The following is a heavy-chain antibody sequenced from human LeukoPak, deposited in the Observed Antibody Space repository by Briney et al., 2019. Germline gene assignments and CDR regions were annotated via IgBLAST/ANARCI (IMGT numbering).Heavy chain of an antibody. Sequence: PGGSLRLSCAASGFTFGSYAMSWVRQAPGKGLEWVSAISGSGGSTYYADSVKGRFTISRDNSKNTLYLQMNSLRAEDTAVYYCAKEFIVGPGGRARAFDIWGQGTMVTVSS. CDR2: ISGSGGST. V-gene: IGHV3-23*01. J-gene: IGHJ3*02. CDR1: GFTFGSYA. CDR3: AKEFIVGPGGRARAFDI. D-gene: IGHD1-26*01.